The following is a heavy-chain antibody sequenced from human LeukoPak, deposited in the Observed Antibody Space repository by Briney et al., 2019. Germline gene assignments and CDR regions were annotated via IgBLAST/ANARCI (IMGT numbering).Heavy chain of an antibody. CDR1: GFTFSSYA. J-gene: IGHJ4*02. Sequence: GGSLRLSCAVSGFTFSSYAMSWVRQAPGKGLEWVSAISGSGGSTYYADSVKGRFTISRDNSKNTLYLQMNSLRAEDTAVYYCAKAYYYDSSGYYYSDYWGQGTLVTVSS. CDR3: AKAYYYDSSGYYYSDY. CDR2: ISGSGGST. V-gene: IGHV3-23*01. D-gene: IGHD3-22*01.